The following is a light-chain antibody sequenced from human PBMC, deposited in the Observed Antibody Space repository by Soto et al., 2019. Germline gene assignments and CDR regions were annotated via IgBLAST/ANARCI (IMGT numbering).Light chain of an antibody. CDR3: QQYNSYSPLT. CDR2: DAF. J-gene: IGKJ4*01. V-gene: IGKV1-5*01. CDR1: QSISSW. Sequence: DIQMTQSPSSLSASVGDRVTITCRASQSISSWLAWYQQKPGKAPKLLIFDAFSLESWVPSRFSGSRSGTEFTLTISSLQPDDYATYYCQQYNSYSPLTFGGGTKVDI.